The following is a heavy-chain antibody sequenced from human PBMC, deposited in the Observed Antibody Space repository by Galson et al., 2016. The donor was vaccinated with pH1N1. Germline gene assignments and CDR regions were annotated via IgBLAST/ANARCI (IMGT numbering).Heavy chain of an antibody. V-gene: IGHV1-58*02. CDR3: AADTLFLAYPKRRYYYSAMDV. CDR2: IVVGSGAT. CDR1: GFTFSDST. J-gene: IGHJ6*02. Sequence: SVKVSCKASGFTFSDSTMQWVRRARGQRLEWIGWIVVGSGATNYAQKFQERVTITRDMSTRTAYMELTTLRSEDTSVYNCAADTLFLAYPKRRYYYSAMDVWGQGTTVTVSS. D-gene: IGHD3-3*01.